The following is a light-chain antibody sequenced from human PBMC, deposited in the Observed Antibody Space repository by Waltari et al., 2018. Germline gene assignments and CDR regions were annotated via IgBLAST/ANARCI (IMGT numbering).Light chain of an antibody. CDR1: QTISSY. V-gene: IGKV1-39*01. J-gene: IGKJ2*01. Sequence: DIQMTQSPSSLSASVGDSVTITCRASQTISSYLHWYQQKPGEAPKLLIYAASRLQSGVPSRFSGSGSGTDFSLTISSLQPEDFATYYCQQSYSSPPYSFGQGTKLEIK. CDR3: QQSYSSPPYS. CDR2: AAS.